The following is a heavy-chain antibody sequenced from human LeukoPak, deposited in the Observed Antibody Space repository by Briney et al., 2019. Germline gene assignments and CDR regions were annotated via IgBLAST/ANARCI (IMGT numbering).Heavy chain of an antibody. CDR3: ARCHYFGSGAYVY. V-gene: IGHV4-59*08. Sequence: SETLSLTCTVSGGSISSYYWSWIRQPPGKGLEWIGYIYYSGSTNYNPSLKSRVTISVDTSKNQFSLKLSSVTAADTAVYYCARCHYFGSGAYVYWGQGTLVTVSS. D-gene: IGHD3-10*01. CDR1: GGSISSYY. CDR2: IYYSGST. J-gene: IGHJ4*02.